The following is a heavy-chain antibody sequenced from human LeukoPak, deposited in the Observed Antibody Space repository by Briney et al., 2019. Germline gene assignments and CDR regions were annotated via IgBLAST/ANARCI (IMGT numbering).Heavy chain of an antibody. J-gene: IGHJ5*02. CDR3: AKDHYSNNHHNWFDP. D-gene: IGHD4-11*01. CDR2: ISYDGSNK. CDR1: GFTFRNYG. V-gene: IGHV3-30*18. Sequence: GGSLRLSCAASGFTFRNYGMSWVRQAPGKGLERVGVISYDGSNKYYADSVKGRFTISRDNSKNTLYLQMNSLRAEDTAVYYCAKDHYSNNHHNWFDPWSQGTLVTVSS.